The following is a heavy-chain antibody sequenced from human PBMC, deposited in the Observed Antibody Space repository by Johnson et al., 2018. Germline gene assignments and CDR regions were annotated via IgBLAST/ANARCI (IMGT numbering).Heavy chain of an antibody. V-gene: IGHV3-74*02. CDR3: ARAGAKVGYYYYGMDV. J-gene: IGHJ6*02. CDR2: INSDGSST. CDR1: GFTVSSNY. Sequence: EVQLLETGGGLIQPGGSLRLSCAASGFTVSSNYMTWVRQAPGKGLEWVPRINSDGSSTSYADSVKGRFTISRDNAKNSLYLQMNSLRAEDTAVYYCARAGAKVGYYYYGMDVWGQGTTVTVSS.